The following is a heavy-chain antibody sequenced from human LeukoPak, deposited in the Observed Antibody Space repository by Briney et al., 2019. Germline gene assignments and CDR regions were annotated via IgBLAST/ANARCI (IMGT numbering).Heavy chain of an antibody. Sequence: PSETLSLTCAVYGGSFSGYYWSWIRQPPGKGLEWIGEINHSGSTNYNPSLKSRVTISVDTSKNQFSLKLSSVTAADTAVYYCARGPRGSSNHYYYYGMDVWGQGTTVTVSS. V-gene: IGHV4-34*01. D-gene: IGHD6-6*01. J-gene: IGHJ6*02. CDR1: GGSFSGYY. CDR2: INHSGST. CDR3: ARGPRGSSNHYYYYGMDV.